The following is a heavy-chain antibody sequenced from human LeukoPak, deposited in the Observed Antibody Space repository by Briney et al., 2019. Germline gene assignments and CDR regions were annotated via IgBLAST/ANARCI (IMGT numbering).Heavy chain of an antibody. V-gene: IGHV1-18*04. Sequence: GASVKVSCKTSGYTFTSYGISWVRQAPGQGLEWMGWISAYNGNTNYAQKLQGRVTMTTDTSTSTAYMELRSLRSDDTAVYYCARGTGRYFDWVLSSFDYWGQGTLVTVSS. CDR3: ARGTGRYFDWVLSSFDY. CDR2: ISAYNGNT. J-gene: IGHJ4*02. D-gene: IGHD3-9*01. CDR1: GYTFTSYG.